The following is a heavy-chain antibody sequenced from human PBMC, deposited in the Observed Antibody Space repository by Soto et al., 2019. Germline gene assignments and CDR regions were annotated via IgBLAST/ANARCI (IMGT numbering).Heavy chain of an antibody. J-gene: IGHJ5*02. V-gene: IGHV3-30*04. CDR1: GFSFSHYA. D-gene: IGHD3-10*01. Sequence: RRRSCAASGFSFSHYAMHWVRQPPGKGLEWVALISYDGENQYFTDSVRGRFTISRDNSKTAVYLEMNNLSLDDTATYYCVSPHSESSNAFDLWGQGTLVTVSS. CDR2: ISYDGENQ. CDR3: VSPHSESSNAFDL.